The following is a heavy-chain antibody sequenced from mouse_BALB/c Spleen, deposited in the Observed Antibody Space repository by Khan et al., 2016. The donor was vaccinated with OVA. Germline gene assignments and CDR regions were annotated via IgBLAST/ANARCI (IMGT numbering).Heavy chain of an antibody. CDR1: RFTFSSYG. Sequence: EVQLVESGGGIVQPGGSLKLSCAASRFTFSSYGMHSVRKTPDKGLELVATIDSNGGSTDYPDSVKRRFTFSGDNSKNALYLQLSSLKSEGASMNYWARSAIWGQGTMLTVSA. D-gene: IGHD2-12*01. J-gene: IGHJ3*01. V-gene: IGHV5-6-3*01. CDR3: ARSAI. CDR2: IDSNGGST.